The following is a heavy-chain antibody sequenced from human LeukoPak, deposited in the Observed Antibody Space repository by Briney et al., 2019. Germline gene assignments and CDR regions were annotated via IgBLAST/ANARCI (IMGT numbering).Heavy chain of an antibody. V-gene: IGHV3-30*02. J-gene: IGHJ4*02. CDR1: GFTFSSYG. CDR2: IRYDGSNK. CDR3: ASGGGSGSYSMVY. D-gene: IGHD3-10*01. Sequence: GGSLRLSCAASGFTFSSYGMHWVRQAPGKGLEWVAFIRYDGSNKYYADSVKGRFTISRDNSKNTLYLQMNSLRSDDTAVYYCASGGGSGSYSMVYWGQGTLVTVSS.